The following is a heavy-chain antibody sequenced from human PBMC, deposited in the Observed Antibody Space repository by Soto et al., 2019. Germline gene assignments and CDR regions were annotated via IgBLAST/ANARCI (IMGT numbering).Heavy chain of an antibody. V-gene: IGHV1-8*01. J-gene: IGHJ6*02. Sequence: QVQLVQSGAELKKPGASVKVSCEASGYTFTNYDINWVRQAAGQGLEWMGWMNPNTGNTGYAQRFEGRVTMTRHTAISTAYMELSSLRSDDTAVYYCARGRARGVSSWNLNYCYGLDVWGQGTTVTVSS. CDR1: GYTFTNYD. CDR3: ARGRARGVSSWNLNYCYGLDV. CDR2: MNPNTGNT. D-gene: IGHD6-13*01.